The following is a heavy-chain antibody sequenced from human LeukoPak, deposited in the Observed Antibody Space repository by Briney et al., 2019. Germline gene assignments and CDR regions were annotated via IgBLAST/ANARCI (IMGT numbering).Heavy chain of an antibody. V-gene: IGHV4-59*13. CDR1: GGSISNYY. CDR3: ARDSARLDAFDI. D-gene: IGHD3-10*01. CDR2: IYYSGST. J-gene: IGHJ3*02. Sequence: MPSETLSLTCSVSGGSISNYYWSWIRQPPGKGLEWIGYIYYSGSTNYNPSLKSRVTISVDTSKNQFSLKLSSVTAADTAVYYCARDSARLDAFDIWGQGTMVTVSS.